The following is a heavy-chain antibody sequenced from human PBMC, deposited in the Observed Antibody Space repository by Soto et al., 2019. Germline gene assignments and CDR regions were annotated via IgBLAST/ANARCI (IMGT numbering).Heavy chain of an antibody. CDR3: ARAGYDFWSGYYQLFDY. Sequence: QVQLQESGPGLVKPSQTLSLTCTVSGGSISSGGYYWSWIRQHPGKGLEWIGYIYYSGSTYYNPSLKSRVTRSVDTSKNQFSLKLSSVTAADTAVYYCARAGYDFWSGYYQLFDYWGQGTLVTVSS. D-gene: IGHD3-3*01. V-gene: IGHV4-31*03. J-gene: IGHJ4*02. CDR1: GGSISSGGYY. CDR2: IYYSGST.